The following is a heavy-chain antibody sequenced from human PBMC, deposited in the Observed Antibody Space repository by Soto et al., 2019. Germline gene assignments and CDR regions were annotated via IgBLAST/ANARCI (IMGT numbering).Heavy chain of an antibody. Sequence: LSLTCTVSGGSISSYYWSWIRQPPGKGLEWIGYIYYSGSTNYNPSLKSRVTISVDTSKNQFSLKLSSVTAADTAVYYCARDYYYGMDVWGQGTTVTVSS. J-gene: IGHJ6*02. CDR2: IYYSGST. CDR3: ARDYYYGMDV. CDR1: GGSISSYY. V-gene: IGHV4-59*01.